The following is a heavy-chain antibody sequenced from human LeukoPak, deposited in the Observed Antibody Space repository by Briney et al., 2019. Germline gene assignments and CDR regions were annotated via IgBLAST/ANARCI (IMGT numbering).Heavy chain of an antibody. Sequence: SETLSLTCTVSGGSISNYYWSWIRQPPGKGLEWIGYIYYSGTTNYNPSLESRVTISVDTSKNQFSVKLSSVTAADTAVYYCARFASSSSRWFDPWGQGTLVTVSS. D-gene: IGHD6-6*01. CDR3: ARFASSSSRWFDP. J-gene: IGHJ5*02. CDR2: IYYSGTT. V-gene: IGHV4-59*08. CDR1: GGSISNYY.